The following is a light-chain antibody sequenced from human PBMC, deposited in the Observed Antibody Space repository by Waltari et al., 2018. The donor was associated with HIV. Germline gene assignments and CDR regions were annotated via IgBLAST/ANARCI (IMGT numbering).Light chain of an antibody. CDR2: SNA. J-gene: IGLJ3*02. Sequence: QSVLTQPPSASGTPGQRVTIPCSGSTSHIRNNTLSWYQQHPGTAPKLLIHSNAQRPSGVPDRFSGSKSGTSASLAISGLQSEDEADYYCAAWDDSLNGWVFGGGTKLTVL. CDR3: AAWDDSLNGWV. CDR1: TSHIRNNT. V-gene: IGLV1-44*01.